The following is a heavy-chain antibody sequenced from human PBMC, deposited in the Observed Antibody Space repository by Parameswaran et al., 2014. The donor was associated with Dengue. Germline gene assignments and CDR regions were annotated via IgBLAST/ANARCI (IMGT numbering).Heavy chain of an antibody. CDR3: AWFGEKGMDV. CDR2: INHSGST. CDR1: GGSFSGYY. V-gene: IGHV4-34*01. J-gene: IGHJ6*02. Sequence: ASETLSLTCAVYGGSFSGYYWSWIRQPPGKGLEWIGEINHSGSTNYNPSLKSRVTISVDTSKNQFSLKLSSVTAADTAVYYCAWFGEKGMDVWGQGTTVTVSS. D-gene: IGHD3-10*01.